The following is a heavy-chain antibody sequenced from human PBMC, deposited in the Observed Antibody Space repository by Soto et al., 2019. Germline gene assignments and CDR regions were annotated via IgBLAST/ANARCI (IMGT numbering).Heavy chain of an antibody. CDR1: GYTFTSYG. J-gene: IGHJ4*02. CDR2: ISAYNGNT. Sequence: QVQLVQSGAEVKKPGASVKVSCKASGYTFTSYGISWVRQAPGQGLEWMGWISAYNGNTNYAQKLQGRVTMTTDTSTSTAYMELRSLRSDDTAVYYCARVQYYYDSSGYHGFDYWGQGTLVTVSS. CDR3: ARVQYYYDSSGYHGFDY. V-gene: IGHV1-18*04. D-gene: IGHD3-22*01.